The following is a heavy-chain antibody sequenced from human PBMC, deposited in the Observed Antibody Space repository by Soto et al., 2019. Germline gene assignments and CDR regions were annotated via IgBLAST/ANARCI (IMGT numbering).Heavy chain of an antibody. V-gene: IGHV1-46*02. CDR1: GYTFNNYY. J-gene: IGHJ5*02. D-gene: IGHD3-10*01. CDR2: INPSGGAT. CDR3: ARWGGRTYLLDL. Sequence: QMQLVQSGAEVKKPGASMKVSCKASGYTFNNYYMHWVRQAPGQGLEWMGVINPSGGATSYAQKFQGRLTMTRDTSTNTFSMELSSLRPEDTAVYSCARWGGRTYLLDLWGQGTLVTVSS.